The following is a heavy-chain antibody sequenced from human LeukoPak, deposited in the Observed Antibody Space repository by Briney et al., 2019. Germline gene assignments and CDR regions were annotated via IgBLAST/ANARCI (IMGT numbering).Heavy chain of an antibody. CDR2: IYPGDSDT. CDR1: GYSFTSYW. CDR3: ARAGYYDSSGQYYFDY. V-gene: IGHV5-51*03. Sequence: PGESLKISCKGPGYSFTSYWIGWVRQMPGKGLEWMGIIYPGDSDTRYSPSFQGQVTISADKSISTAYLQWSSLKASDTAMYYCARAGYYDSSGQYYFDYWGQGTLVTVSS. J-gene: IGHJ4*02. D-gene: IGHD3-22*01.